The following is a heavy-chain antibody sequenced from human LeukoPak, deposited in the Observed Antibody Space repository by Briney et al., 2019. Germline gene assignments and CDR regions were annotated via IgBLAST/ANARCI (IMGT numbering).Heavy chain of an antibody. D-gene: IGHD6-19*01. CDR2: IYYSGST. Sequence: SETLSLTCTVAGGSISSYYWSWIRQPPGKGLEWIGYIYYSGSTNYNPSLKSRVTISVDTSKNQFSLKLSSVTAADTAVYYCASLGYSSGWYGHWGQGTLVTVSS. CDR1: GGSISSYY. V-gene: IGHV4-59*08. J-gene: IGHJ5*02. CDR3: ASLGYSSGWYGH.